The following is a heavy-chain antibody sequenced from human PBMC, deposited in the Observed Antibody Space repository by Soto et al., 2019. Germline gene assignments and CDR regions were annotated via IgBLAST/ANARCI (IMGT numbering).Heavy chain of an antibody. CDR1: GFTFSSYA. CDR2: ISYDGSNK. Sequence: QVQLVESGGGVVQPGRSLRLSCAASGFTFSSYAMHWVRQAPGKGLEWVAVISYDGSNKYYADSVKGRFTISRDNSKNTLYLQMSSRRAEDTAVYYGASGDGFLWFGELSYYFDYWGQGTLVTVSS. J-gene: IGHJ4*02. V-gene: IGHV3-30-3*01. D-gene: IGHD3-10*01. CDR3: ASGDGFLWFGELSYYFDY.